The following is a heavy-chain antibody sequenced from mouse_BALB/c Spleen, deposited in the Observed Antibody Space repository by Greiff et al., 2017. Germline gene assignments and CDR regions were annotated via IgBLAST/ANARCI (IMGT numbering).Heavy chain of an antibody. V-gene: IGHV1-7*01. CDR3: AGGFAY. CDR2: INPSTGYT. Sequence: VKLMESGAELAKPGASVKMSCKASGYTFTSYWMHWVKQRPGQGLEWIGYINPSTGYTEYNQKFKDKATLTADKSSSTAYMRLSSLTSEDSAVYYCAGGFAYRGQGTLVTVSA. J-gene: IGHJ3*01. CDR1: GYTFTSYW.